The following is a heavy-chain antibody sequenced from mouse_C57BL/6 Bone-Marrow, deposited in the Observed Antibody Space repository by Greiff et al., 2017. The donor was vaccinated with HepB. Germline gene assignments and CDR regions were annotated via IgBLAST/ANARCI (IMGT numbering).Heavy chain of an antibody. Sequence: QVQLKESGPGLVQPSQCLSITCTVSGFSLTSYGVHWVRQSPGKGLEWLGVILRGGSTDYNAAFMSRLSITKYNSKSQVFFKMNSLQADDTAIYYYAKNNGSSYDYFDYGGQGTTLTVSS. CDR2: ILRGGST. V-gene: IGHV2-5*01. J-gene: IGHJ2*01. CDR1: GFSLTSYG. CDR3: AKNNGSSYDYFDY. D-gene: IGHD1-1*01.